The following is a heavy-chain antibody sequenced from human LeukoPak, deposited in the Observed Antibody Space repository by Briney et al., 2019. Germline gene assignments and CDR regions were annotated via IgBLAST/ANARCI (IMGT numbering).Heavy chain of an antibody. CDR2: IYYSGST. CDR1: GGSISYSSYY. J-gene: IGHJ4*02. CDR3: ATTSNGYYYPWGY. Sequence: KPSETLSLTCTVSGGSISYSSYYWGWIRQPPGKGLEWIGSIYYSGSTYYNPSLKSRVTISVDTSKNQFSLKLSSVTAADTAVYYCATTSNGYYYPWGYWGQGILVTVSS. D-gene: IGHD3-22*01. V-gene: IGHV4-39*01.